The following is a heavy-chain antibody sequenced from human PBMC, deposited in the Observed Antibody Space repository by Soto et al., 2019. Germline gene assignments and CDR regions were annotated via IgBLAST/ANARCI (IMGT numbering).Heavy chain of an antibody. J-gene: IGHJ4*02. Sequence: EVHLEESGGGLVRPGGSLRLSCAASGFTFFAYGMNWVRQAPGKGLEWVANINEDGSEYNDVASVKGRFTTSRDNDKNSLFLQMNALRVEATAVYYCARTGDGHHDFLDYWGQGILVSVSS. D-gene: IGHD1-1*01. CDR1: GFTFFAYG. CDR2: INEDGSEY. CDR3: ARTGDGHHDFLDY. V-gene: IGHV3-7*01.